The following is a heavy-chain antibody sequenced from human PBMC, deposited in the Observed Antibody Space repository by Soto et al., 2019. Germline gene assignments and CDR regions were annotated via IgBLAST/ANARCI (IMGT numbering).Heavy chain of an antibody. Sequence: VQLVESGGGVVQPGRSLRLSCAASGFTFSSYGMHWVRQAPGKGLEWVAVIWYDGSNKYYADSVKGRFTISRDNSKNTLYLQMNSLRAEDTAVYYCAHIAVAGTYYYYGMDVWGQGTTVTVSS. V-gene: IGHV3-33*01. D-gene: IGHD6-19*01. CDR2: IWYDGSNK. CDR1: GFTFSSYG. J-gene: IGHJ6*02. CDR3: AHIAVAGTYYYYGMDV.